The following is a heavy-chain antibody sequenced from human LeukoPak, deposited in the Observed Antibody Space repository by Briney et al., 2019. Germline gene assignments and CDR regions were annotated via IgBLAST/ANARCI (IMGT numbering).Heavy chain of an antibody. CDR3: ARIKLDSHWSYDY. V-gene: IGHV3-48*02. D-gene: IGHD4-11*01. J-gene: IGHJ4*02. Sequence: PGGSLRLSCAASGFTFSSYSMNWVRQAPGKGLEWISYISSSTSPIYYADSVKGRFTISRDNAENSLYLQMNSLRDEDTAVYYCARIKLDSHWSYDYWGQGTLVTVSS. CDR1: GFTFSSYS. CDR2: ISSSTSPI.